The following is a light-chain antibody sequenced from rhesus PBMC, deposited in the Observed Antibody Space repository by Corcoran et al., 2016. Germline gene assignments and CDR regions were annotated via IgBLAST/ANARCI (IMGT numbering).Light chain of an antibody. CDR3: QQRNSYPAT. CDR1: QGISSY. CDR2: QTS. V-gene: IGKV1-25*01. Sequence: DIQMTQSPSSLSASVGDRVTITCRASQGISSYLAWYQQKPGKAPKLLIYQTSTLQSGVPSRFSGSGSGTDFTLTINSLQPEDFATYYCQQRNSYPATFGGGTKVEIK. J-gene: IGKJ4*01.